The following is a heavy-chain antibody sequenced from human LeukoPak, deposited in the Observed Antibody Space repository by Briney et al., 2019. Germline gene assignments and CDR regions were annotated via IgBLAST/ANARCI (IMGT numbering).Heavy chain of an antibody. J-gene: IGHJ5*02. CDR1: GYTLTELS. V-gene: IGHV1-24*01. CDR3: ATRQLLFSTLGWFDP. D-gene: IGHD2-2*01. CDR2: FDPEDGET. Sequence: ASVKVSCKVSGYTLTELSMHWVRQAPGKGLEWMGGFDPEDGETIYAQKFQGRVTMTEDTSTDTAYMELSSLRSEDTAVYYCATRQLLFSTLGWFDPWGQGTLVTVSS.